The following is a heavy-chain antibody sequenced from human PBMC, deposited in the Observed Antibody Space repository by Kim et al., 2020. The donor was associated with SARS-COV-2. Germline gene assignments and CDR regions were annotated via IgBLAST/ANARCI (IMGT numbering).Heavy chain of an antibody. CDR1: GYTFTGYY. D-gene: IGHD1-26*01. V-gene: IGHV1-2*02. Sequence: ASVKVSCKASGYTFTGYYMHWVRQAPGQGLEWMGWINPNSGGTNYAQKFQGRVTMTRDTSISTAYMELSRLRSDDTAVYYCATSSWSGSYGLVLVYWGQGTLVTVSS. J-gene: IGHJ4*02. CDR2: INPNSGGT. CDR3: ATSSWSGSYGLVLVY.